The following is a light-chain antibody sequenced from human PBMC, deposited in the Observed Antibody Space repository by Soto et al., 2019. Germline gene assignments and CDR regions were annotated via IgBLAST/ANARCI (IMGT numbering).Light chain of an antibody. J-gene: IGKJ2*01. V-gene: IGKV3-20*01. Sequence: EIVLTQSPGTLSLSPGERATLSCRASQSVSSSYLAWYQQKPGQAPRRLIYGASRRATGIPDRFSGSGSGTDFTLTISRMEPEDFALDYCQQYGSTPPYTFGQGTKLEIK. CDR3: QQYGSTPPYT. CDR2: GAS. CDR1: QSVSSSY.